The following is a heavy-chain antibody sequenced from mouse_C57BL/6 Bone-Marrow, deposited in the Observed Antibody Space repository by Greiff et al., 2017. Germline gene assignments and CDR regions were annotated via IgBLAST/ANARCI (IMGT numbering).Heavy chain of an antibody. CDR1: GYTFTSYG. J-gene: IGHJ3*01. D-gene: IGHD1-1*01. CDR3: ARDYYYGSSDGFAY. Sequence: VQVVESGAELARPGASVKLSCKASGYTFTSYGISWVKQRTGQGLEWIGEIYPRSGNTYYNEKFKGKATLTADKSSSTAYMELRSLTSEDSAVYFCARDYYYGSSDGFAYWGQGTLVTVSA. V-gene: IGHV1-81*01. CDR2: IYPRSGNT.